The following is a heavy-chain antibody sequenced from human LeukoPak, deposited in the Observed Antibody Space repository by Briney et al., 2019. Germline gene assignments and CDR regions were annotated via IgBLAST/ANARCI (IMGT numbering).Heavy chain of an antibody. Sequence: GGSLRLSCAASGFTFSSYWMSWVRQAPGKGLEWVAFIRYDGSNKYYADSVKGRFTISRDNSKNTLYLQMNSLRAEDTAVYYCAKDRWGGCSSTSCPPGFDPWGQGTLDTVSS. CDR2: IRYDGSNK. J-gene: IGHJ5*02. CDR3: AKDRWGGCSSTSCPPGFDP. D-gene: IGHD2-2*01. V-gene: IGHV3-30*02. CDR1: GFTFSSYW.